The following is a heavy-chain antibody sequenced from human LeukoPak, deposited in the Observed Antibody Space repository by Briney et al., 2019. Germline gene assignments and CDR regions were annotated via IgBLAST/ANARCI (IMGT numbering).Heavy chain of an antibody. Sequence: GGSLRLSCAASGFTFSSYGMHWVRQAPGKGLEWVAFIRYDGSNKYYADSVKGRFTISRDNSKNTLYLQVHSLRAEDTAVYYCATTVVISIDYWGQGTLVTVSS. D-gene: IGHD4-23*01. CDR2: IRYDGSNK. J-gene: IGHJ4*02. V-gene: IGHV3-30*02. CDR1: GFTFSSYG. CDR3: ATTVVISIDY.